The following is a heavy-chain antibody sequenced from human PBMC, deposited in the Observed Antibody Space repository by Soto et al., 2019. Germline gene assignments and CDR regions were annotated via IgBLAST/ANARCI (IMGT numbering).Heavy chain of an antibody. J-gene: IGHJ4*02. CDR1: GDTFTIFA. V-gene: IGHV1-69*12. D-gene: IGHD5-12*01. Sequence: QVQLVQSGAEVKKPGSSVKVSCKASGDTFTIFAISWVRQAPGQGLEWMGGIIPTIGTTNYAQRFQGRITITGDESTGTAYMELSSLKSEDTPVYYCARDLGSGYDPGDYWGQGTLVTVSS. CDR3: ARDLGSGYDPGDY. CDR2: IIPTIGTT.